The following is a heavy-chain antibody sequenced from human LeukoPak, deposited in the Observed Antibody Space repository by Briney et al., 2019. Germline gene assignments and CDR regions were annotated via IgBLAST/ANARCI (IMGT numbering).Heavy chain of an antibody. V-gene: IGHV3-23*01. CDR1: GSTFSSYA. Sequence: GGSLRLSCAASGSTFSSYAMNWVRQAPGKGLEWVSVISSSGGTTYYSDSVKERFIISRDNSKNTLYLQMNSLRAEDTAVYYCAKAGIAVPATPEYCGQGTQVTVSS. CDR2: ISSSGGTT. CDR3: AKAGIAVPATPEY. J-gene: IGHJ4*02. D-gene: IGHD6-19*01.